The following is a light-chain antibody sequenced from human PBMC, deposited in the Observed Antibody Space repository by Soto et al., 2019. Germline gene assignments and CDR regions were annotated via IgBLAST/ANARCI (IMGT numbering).Light chain of an antibody. CDR2: GAS. Sequence: EIVMTQSPATLSVSPGERATLSCRASQSVSSNLAWYQQKPGQAPRLLIYGASTRATGIPARFSGSGSGTEFHLTISSLQSEDASVYYYQQYNNWPPWTFGQGTKVEIK. V-gene: IGKV3-15*01. CDR1: QSVSSN. CDR3: QQYNNWPPWT. J-gene: IGKJ1*01.